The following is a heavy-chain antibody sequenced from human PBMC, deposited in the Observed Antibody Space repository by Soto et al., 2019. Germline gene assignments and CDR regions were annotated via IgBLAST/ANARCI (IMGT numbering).Heavy chain of an antibody. Sequence: GGSLRLSCAASGFTFSSYGMHWVRQAPGKGLEWVAVIWYDGSNKYYADSVKGRFTISRDNSKNTLYLQMNSLRAEDTAVYYCARDSSSWYVHYYFDYWGQGTLVTVSS. CDR1: GFTFSSYG. CDR2: IWYDGSNK. CDR3: ARDSSSWYVHYYFDY. J-gene: IGHJ4*02. D-gene: IGHD6-13*01. V-gene: IGHV3-33*01.